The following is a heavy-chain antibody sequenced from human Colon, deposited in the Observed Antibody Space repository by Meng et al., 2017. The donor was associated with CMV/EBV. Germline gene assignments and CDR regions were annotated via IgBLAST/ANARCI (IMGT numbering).Heavy chain of an antibody. CDR2: INPNSGGT. V-gene: IGHV1-2*02. CDR1: GYILTGYN. Sequence: ASVKVSCKASGYILTGYNLHWVRQAPGQGLEWMGWINPNSGGTHYAQNFQGRVTMTRDTSINTAHLDLSGLRSDDTAVYYCARGADIVVVPVVIGIDYWGQGTLVTVSS. D-gene: IGHD2-2*01. CDR3: ARGADIVVVPVVIGIDY. J-gene: IGHJ4*02.